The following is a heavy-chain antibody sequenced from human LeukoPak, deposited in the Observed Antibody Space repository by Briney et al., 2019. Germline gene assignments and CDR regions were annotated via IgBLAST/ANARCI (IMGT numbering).Heavy chain of an antibody. CDR2: ISTYNGFT. Sequence: ASVKVSCKASSNSFDGFGMNWVRQAPGQRFEWMGWISTYNGFTKYAEKFEGRVTLTTDKSTSTVYMDLRSLRSDDTAVYYSARDLTVTGMYNWFDPWGQGTLVTVSS. CDR3: ARDLTVTGMYNWFDP. D-gene: IGHD1-14*01. J-gene: IGHJ5*02. V-gene: IGHV1-18*01. CDR1: SNSFDGFG.